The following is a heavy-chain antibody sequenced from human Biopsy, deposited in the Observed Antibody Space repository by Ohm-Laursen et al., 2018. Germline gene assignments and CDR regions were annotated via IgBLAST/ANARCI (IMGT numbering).Heavy chain of an antibody. CDR2: ISTYNRNT. Sequence: ASVKVSCKTSGYTFTTYGLSWVRQAPGQGLEWMGWISTYNRNTNYAQKLQGRVTMTTDTSTSTAYMELRSLRSDDTAVYYCARGRRHCSGTCSRWYFDLWGRGTLVTVSS. J-gene: IGHJ2*01. CDR3: ARGRRHCSGTCSRWYFDL. V-gene: IGHV1-18*01. CDR1: GYTFTTYG. D-gene: IGHD2-2*01.